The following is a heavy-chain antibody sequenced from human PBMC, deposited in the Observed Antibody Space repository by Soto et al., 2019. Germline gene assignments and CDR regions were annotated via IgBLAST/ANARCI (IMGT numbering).Heavy chain of an antibody. J-gene: IGHJ4*02. CDR1: GFSLSNARMG. Sequence: QVTLKESGPVLVKPTETLTLTCTVSGFSLSNARMGVSWIRQPPGKALEWLAHIFSNDEKSYSTSLKSRLTISKDTSKRQVVLTMTNMDPVYTATYYCARIIRYDSSGYYGQFDDWGQGTLVTVSS. CDR3: ARIIRYDSSGYYGQFDD. CDR2: IFSNDEK. D-gene: IGHD3-22*01. V-gene: IGHV2-26*01.